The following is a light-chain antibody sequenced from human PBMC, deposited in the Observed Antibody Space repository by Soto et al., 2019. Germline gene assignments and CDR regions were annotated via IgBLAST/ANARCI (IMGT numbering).Light chain of an antibody. CDR1: QSVRSY. V-gene: IGKV3-11*01. CDR3: HQRQSWPRT. Sequence: EIVLTQSPATLSLSPGERATLSCRASQSVRSYLSWYQQKVGQPPRLLIYAASTRAAGIPARFSASGSGTDFTLTISDVQPEDFALYYCHQRQSWPRTFGQGTKVDIK. CDR2: AAS. J-gene: IGKJ1*01.